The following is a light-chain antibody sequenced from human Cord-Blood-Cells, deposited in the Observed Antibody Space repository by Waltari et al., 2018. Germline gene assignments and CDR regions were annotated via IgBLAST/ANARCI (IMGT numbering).Light chain of an antibody. CDR2: EGS. CDR1: SSHVGSFNI. CDR3: CSYAGSSTFYV. J-gene: IGLJ1*01. V-gene: IGLV2-23*01. Sequence: QSALTQPASVSGSPGHSITISCPGTSSHVGSFNIFSWYQQHPGKAPKLMIYEGSKRPSGVSNRFSGSKSGNTASLTISGLQAEDEADYYCCSYAGSSTFYVFGTGTKVTVL.